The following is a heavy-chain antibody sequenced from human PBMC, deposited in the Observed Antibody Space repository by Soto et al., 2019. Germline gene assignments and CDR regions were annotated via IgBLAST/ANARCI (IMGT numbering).Heavy chain of an antibody. J-gene: IGHJ4*02. CDR2: ISVSGGST. Sequence: GGSLRLSCAASGFTFSSYAMSWVRQAPGKGLEWVSAISVSGGSTYYADSVKGRFTISRDNSKSTLYLQMNSLRAEDTAVYYCAKNSPYYDSSGYYLGSVYWGQGTLVTVSS. CDR1: GFTFSSYA. V-gene: IGHV3-23*01. CDR3: AKNSPYYDSSGYYLGSVY. D-gene: IGHD3-22*01.